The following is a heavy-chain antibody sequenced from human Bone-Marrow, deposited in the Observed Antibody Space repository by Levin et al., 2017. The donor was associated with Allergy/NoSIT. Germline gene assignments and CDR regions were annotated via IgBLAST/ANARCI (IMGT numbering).Heavy chain of an antibody. D-gene: IGHD6-19*01. CDR3: ARGTGWSLDP. Sequence: SETLSLTCTVSGGSIGGSSYYWGWIRQPPGKGLEWIGSVYYSGSTYYNPSLKSRVTISLDTSRSQFSLNLSSVTAADTAVYYCARGTGWSLDPWGQGTLVTVSS. CDR1: GGSIGGSSYY. V-gene: IGHV4-39*07. J-gene: IGHJ5*02. CDR2: VYYSGST.